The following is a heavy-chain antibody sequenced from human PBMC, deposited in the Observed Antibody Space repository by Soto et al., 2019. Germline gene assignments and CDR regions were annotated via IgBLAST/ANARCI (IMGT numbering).Heavy chain of an antibody. V-gene: IGHV1-2*02. Sequence: QVQLVQSRAELKKPGDSVKVSCEASGYTFTGYYIHWVRQAPGHGLQWMGWINPNTYATTYAQRFQGRVTMTRDASNSTVYMDLSSLRSDDTAIYYCARAPFRVHPSDFDYWGQGTLVTVSS. D-gene: IGHD1-1*01. CDR3: ARAPFRVHPSDFDY. J-gene: IGHJ4*02. CDR2: INPNTYAT. CDR1: GYTFTGYY.